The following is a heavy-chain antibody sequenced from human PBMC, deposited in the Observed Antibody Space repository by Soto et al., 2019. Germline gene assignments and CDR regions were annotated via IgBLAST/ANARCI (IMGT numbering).Heavy chain of an antibody. CDR1: GFTFSDYA. J-gene: IGHJ4*02. CDR3: ARGGRGTTNRTDY. CDR2: ISSDGSGT. V-gene: IGHV3-64*01. Sequence: EVQLVESGGGLVQPGGSLRLSCAASGFTFSDYAMHWVRQAPGKGLEYVSGISSDGSGTYYGNSMKGRFTISRDNSKNTLYLRMCSLRAEDMAVYYWARGGRGTTNRTDYWGQGTLVTVSS. D-gene: IGHD1-1*01.